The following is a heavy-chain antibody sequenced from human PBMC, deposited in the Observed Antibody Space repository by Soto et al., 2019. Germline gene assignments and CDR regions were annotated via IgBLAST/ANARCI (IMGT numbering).Heavy chain of an antibody. V-gene: IGHV1-18*01. D-gene: IGHD2-2*01. CDR1: GYTFTSYG. CDR3: AREGIVVVPGGYYYRDV. J-gene: IGHJ6*03. CDR2: ISAYNGNT. Sequence: GASVKVSCKASGYTFTSYGISWVRQAPGQGLEWMGWISAYNGNTNYAQKLQGRVTMTTDTSTSTAYMELRSLRSDDTAVYYCAREGIVVVPGGYYYRDVGGKGTTVTVSS.